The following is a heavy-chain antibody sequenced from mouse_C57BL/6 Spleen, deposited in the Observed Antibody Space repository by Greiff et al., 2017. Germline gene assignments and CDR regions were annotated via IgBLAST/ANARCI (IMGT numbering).Heavy chain of an antibody. CDR3: ARGCSSWYAMDY. CDR1: GYTFTSYW. J-gene: IGHJ4*01. Sequence: VQLQQPGAELVRPGSSVKLSCKASGYTFTSYWMDWVKQRPGQGLEWIGNIYPSDSETHYNQKFKDKATLTVDKSSSTAYMQLSSLTSEDSAVYYCARGCSSWYAMDYWGQGTSVTVSS. D-gene: IGHD1-1*01. V-gene: IGHV1-61*01. CDR2: IYPSDSET.